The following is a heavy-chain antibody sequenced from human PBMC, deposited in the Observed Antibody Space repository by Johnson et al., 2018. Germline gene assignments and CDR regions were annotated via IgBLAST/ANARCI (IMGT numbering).Heavy chain of an antibody. CDR2: ISYDGSNK. D-gene: IGHD2-21*02. CDR3: ARTTIVVVTAIRGRDNAFDI. J-gene: IGHJ3*02. Sequence: QVQLVESGGGVVQPGRSLRLSCAASGFTFSSYALHWVRQAPGKGLDWVAVISYDGSNKYYADSVKGRFTISRDNSKNTLYLQMNSLRAEDTAVYYCARTTIVVVTAIRGRDNAFDIWGQGTMVTVSS. V-gene: IGHV3-30-3*01. CDR1: GFTFSSYA.